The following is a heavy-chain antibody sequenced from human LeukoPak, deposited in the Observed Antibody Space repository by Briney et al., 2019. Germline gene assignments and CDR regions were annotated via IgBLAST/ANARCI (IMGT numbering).Heavy chain of an antibody. CDR1: GGSISSGSYY. CDR2: ISYSGTT. Sequence: SETLSLTCTVSGGSISSGSYYWAWIRQSPGKGLEWIATISYSGTTYYNPSLKSRVTISVDTSKNHFSLKLSSVTAADTAVYFCAANSADYNTLGSSYKVWGQGTLVTVSS. V-gene: IGHV4-39*02. CDR3: AANSADYNTLGSSYKV. D-gene: IGHD3-10*01. J-gene: IGHJ4*02.